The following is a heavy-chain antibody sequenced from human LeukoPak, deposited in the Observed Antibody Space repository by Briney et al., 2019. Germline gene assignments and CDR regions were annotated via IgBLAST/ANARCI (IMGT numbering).Heavy chain of an antibody. CDR3: ARYRYGYNWFDP. CDR1: GGSISSYY. V-gene: IGHV4-59*01. D-gene: IGHD5-18*01. CDR2: IYYSGST. J-gene: IGHJ5*02. Sequence: PSETLSLTCTVSGGSISSYYWSWIRQPPGKGLEWIGYIYYSGSTNYNPSLKSRVTISVDTSKNRFSLKLSSVTAADTAVYYCARYRYGYNWFDPWGQGTLVTVSS.